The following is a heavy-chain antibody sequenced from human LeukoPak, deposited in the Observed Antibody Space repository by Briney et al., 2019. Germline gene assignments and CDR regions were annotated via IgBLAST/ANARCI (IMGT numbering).Heavy chain of an antibody. Sequence: SETLSLTCTVSGGSISSSSYYWGWTRQPPGKGLEWIGSIYYSGSTYYNPSLKSRVTISVDTSKNQFSLKLSSVTAADTAVYYCARISVLAARPFDYWGQGTLVTVSS. D-gene: IGHD6-6*01. CDR2: IYYSGST. J-gene: IGHJ4*02. CDR1: GGSISSSSYY. V-gene: IGHV4-39*01. CDR3: ARISVLAARPFDY.